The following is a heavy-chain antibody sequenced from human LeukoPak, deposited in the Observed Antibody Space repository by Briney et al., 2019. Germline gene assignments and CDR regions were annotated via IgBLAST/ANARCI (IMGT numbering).Heavy chain of an antibody. D-gene: IGHD3-10*01. CDR1: GFTFSTYG. Sequence: GGSLRLSCAASGFTFSTYGMHWVRQAPGKGLERVAFIQYDGSKKYYADSVKGRFTISRDNSMNTLNLQMNSLRAEDTAVYYCAKGTDMVRDPWGQRTLVTVAS. V-gene: IGHV3-30*02. CDR2: IQYDGSKK. CDR3: AKGTDMVRDP. J-gene: IGHJ5*02.